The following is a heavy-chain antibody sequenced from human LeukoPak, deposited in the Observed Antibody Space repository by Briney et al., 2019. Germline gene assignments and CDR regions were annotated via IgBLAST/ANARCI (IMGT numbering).Heavy chain of an antibody. Sequence: ASVKVSCKASGYTFTGYYMNWVRQAPGQGLEWMGWINPNSGRTNYAQNFQGRVTMTRDTSISTAYMELSRLRSDDTAVYYCARVYYGSGSYYNYYYYMDVWGKGTTVTVSS. V-gene: IGHV1-2*02. CDR2: INPNSGRT. CDR3: ARVYYGSGSYYNYYYYMDV. D-gene: IGHD3-10*01. CDR1: GYTFTGYY. J-gene: IGHJ6*03.